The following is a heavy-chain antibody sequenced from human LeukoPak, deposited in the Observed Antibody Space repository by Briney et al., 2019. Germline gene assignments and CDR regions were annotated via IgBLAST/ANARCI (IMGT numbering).Heavy chain of an antibody. D-gene: IGHD6-13*01. CDR1: GXSNSAYY. Sequence: SETLSLTCSVSGXSNSAYYWSWIRQPPGKGLEWIGYINYSGRTDYNPSLKGRVTISVDTSKNQFSLKLSSVTAADTAVFYCARTISGWYYFDYWGQGTLVTVSS. J-gene: IGHJ4*02. V-gene: IGHV4-59*08. CDR3: ARTISGWYYFDY. CDR2: INYSGRT.